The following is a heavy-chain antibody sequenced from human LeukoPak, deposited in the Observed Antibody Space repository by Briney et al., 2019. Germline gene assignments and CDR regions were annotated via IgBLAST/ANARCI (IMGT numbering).Heavy chain of an antibody. V-gene: IGHV3-21*01. Sequence: GGSLRLSCAASGFTFGTYSMNWVRQAPGKGLEWVSSISRSSSNIYYADSVKGRFTISRDNAKNSLNLQMNSLRAEDTAVYYCARDPNLLAFDIWGQGTMVTVSS. CDR3: ARDPNLLAFDI. D-gene: IGHD2-21*01. J-gene: IGHJ3*02. CDR2: ISRSSSNI. CDR1: GFTFGTYS.